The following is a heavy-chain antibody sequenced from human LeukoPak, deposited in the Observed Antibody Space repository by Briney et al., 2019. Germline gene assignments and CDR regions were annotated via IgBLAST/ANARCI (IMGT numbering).Heavy chain of an antibody. CDR3: AKDRIPDGRYSIDF. D-gene: IGHD5-24*01. J-gene: IGHJ4*02. V-gene: IGHV3-23*01. Sequence: GGSLRLSCAASGFTFNTYAMNWVRQAPGKGLEWVSIIIGNGGDIHYAGSVRGRFTISRDNSKNTLYLQMNSLRVEDTAVYYCAKDRIPDGRYSIDFWGPGTLVTVSS. CDR2: IIGNGGDI. CDR1: GFTFNTYA.